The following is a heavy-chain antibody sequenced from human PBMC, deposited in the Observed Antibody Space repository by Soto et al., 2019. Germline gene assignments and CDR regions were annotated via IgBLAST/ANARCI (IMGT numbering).Heavy chain of an antibody. CDR3: ARSINIQDFDY. V-gene: IGHV4-59*01. CDR1: GGSISSYY. CDR2: IYYSGST. Sequence: PSETLSLTCTASGGSISSYYWSWIRQPPGKGLEWIGYIYYSGSTNYNPSLKSRVTISVDTSKNQFSLKLSSVTAADTAVYYCARSINIQDFDYWGQGTLVTAPQ. J-gene: IGHJ4*02.